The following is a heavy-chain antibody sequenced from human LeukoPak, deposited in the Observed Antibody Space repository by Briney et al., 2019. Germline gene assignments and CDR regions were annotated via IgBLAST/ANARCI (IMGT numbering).Heavy chain of an antibody. D-gene: IGHD5-18*01. Sequence: GGSLRLSCAASGLTFRSYGMSWVRQAPGKGLEWVSFISGSGSSTYYADSVKGRFTISRDNSKNTLYLQMNSLRAEDTALYYCAKGGYNYGYSFEDWGQGTLVSVSS. J-gene: IGHJ4*02. CDR3: AKGGYNYGYSFED. CDR2: ISGSGSST. V-gene: IGHV3-23*01. CDR1: GLTFRSYG.